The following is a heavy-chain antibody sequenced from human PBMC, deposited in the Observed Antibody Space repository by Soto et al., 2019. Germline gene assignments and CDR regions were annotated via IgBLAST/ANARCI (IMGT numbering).Heavy chain of an antibody. J-gene: IGHJ6*03. Sequence: SLRLSCAASGFTFSSYGMHWVRQAPGKGLEWVAVISYDGSNKYYADSVKGRFTISRDNSKNTLYLQMNSLRAEDTAVYYCAKNPVLRFLEWSPYYYYMDVWGKGTTVTVSS. D-gene: IGHD3-3*01. CDR1: GFTFSSYG. CDR2: ISYDGSNK. V-gene: IGHV3-30*18. CDR3: AKNPVLRFLEWSPYYYYMDV.